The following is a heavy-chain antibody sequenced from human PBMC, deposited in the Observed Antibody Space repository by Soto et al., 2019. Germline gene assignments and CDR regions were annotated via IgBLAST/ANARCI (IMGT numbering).Heavy chain of an antibody. D-gene: IGHD3-10*01. Sequence: EVQLLESGGGLVQPGGSLRLSCAASGFTFSSYAISWVRLAPGKGLEWVSAISGSGGSTYYADSVKGRFSISRDTSKNTLYLQMNSLRAEDTSVYYCAKDRAKARPGIVFDYGGQGTLVSFSS. V-gene: IGHV3-23*01. CDR2: ISGSGGST. CDR3: AKDRAKARPGIVFDY. CDR1: GFTFSSYA. J-gene: IGHJ4*02.